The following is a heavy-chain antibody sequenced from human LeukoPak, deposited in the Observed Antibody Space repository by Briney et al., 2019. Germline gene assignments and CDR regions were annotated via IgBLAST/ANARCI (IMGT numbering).Heavy chain of an antibody. D-gene: IGHD3-22*01. CDR3: ARSAYYYDSSGYYFFDY. CDR2: ISAYNGNT. CDR1: GYTFTSYG. J-gene: IGHJ4*02. V-gene: IGHV1-18*01. Sequence: ASVKVSCKASGYTFTSYGISWVRQAPGQGLEWMGWISAYNGNTNYAQKLQGRVTMTTDTSTSTAYMELRSLRSDDTAVYYCARSAYYYDSSGYYFFDYWGQGTLSPSPQ.